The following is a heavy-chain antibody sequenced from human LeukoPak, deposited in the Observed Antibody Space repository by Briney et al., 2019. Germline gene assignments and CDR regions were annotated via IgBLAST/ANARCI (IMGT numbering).Heavy chain of an antibody. CDR2: IYYSGST. CDR3: AGVPAAMRGTYYYYYMDV. V-gene: IGHV4-39*07. Sequence: SETLSLTCTVSGGSISSSSYYWGWLRQPPGTGLEWFGSIYYSGSTNYNPSLKSRVTISVDTSKNQFSLKLSSVTAADTAVYYCAGVPAAMRGTYYYYYMDVWGKGTTVTISS. D-gene: IGHD2-2*01. CDR1: GGSISSSSYY. J-gene: IGHJ6*03.